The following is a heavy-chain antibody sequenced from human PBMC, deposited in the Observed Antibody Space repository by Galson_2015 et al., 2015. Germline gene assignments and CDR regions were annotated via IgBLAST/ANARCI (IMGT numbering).Heavy chain of an antibody. V-gene: IGHV3-30*18. D-gene: IGHD3-3*01. J-gene: IGHJ6*02. CDR1: GFTFSSYG. Sequence: SLRLSCAASGFTFSSYGMHWVRQAPGKGLEWVAVISYDGSNKYYADSVKGRFTISRDNSKNTLYLQMNSLRAEDTAVYYCAKAITIFGVVIISPWAGYGMDVWCQGTPVPVSS. CDR3: AKAITIFGVVIISPWAGYGMDV. CDR2: ISYDGSNK.